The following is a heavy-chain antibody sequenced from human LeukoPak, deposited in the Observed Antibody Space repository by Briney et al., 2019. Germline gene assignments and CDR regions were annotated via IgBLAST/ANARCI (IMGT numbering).Heavy chain of an antibody. J-gene: IGHJ4*02. CDR1: GFTFSSYA. Sequence: PGGSLRLSCAASGFTFSSYAMSWVRQAPGKGLGWVSAISGSGGSTYYADSVKGRFTISRDNSKNTLYLQMNSLRAEDTAVYYCAKSGIAVDYFDYWGQGTLVTVSS. CDR3: AKSGIAVDYFDY. D-gene: IGHD6-19*01. V-gene: IGHV3-23*01. CDR2: ISGSGGST.